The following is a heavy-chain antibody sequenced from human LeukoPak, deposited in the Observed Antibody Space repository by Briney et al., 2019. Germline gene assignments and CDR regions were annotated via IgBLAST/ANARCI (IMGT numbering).Heavy chain of an antibody. J-gene: IGHJ4*02. CDR1: GFSVSSNY. V-gene: IGHV3-53*05. CDR2: IYSGDTT. Sequence: PGGSLRLSCAASGFSVSSNYMSWVRQAPGRGLEWVSVIYSGDTTYYADSVKGRFTISRDTSKNTLYLQMNSLRAEDTALYYCAKALYGSGSYGYFDYWGQGTLVTVSS. D-gene: IGHD3-10*01. CDR3: AKALYGSGSYGYFDY.